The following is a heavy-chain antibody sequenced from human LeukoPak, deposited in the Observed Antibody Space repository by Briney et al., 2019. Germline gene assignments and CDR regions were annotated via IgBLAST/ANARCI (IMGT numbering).Heavy chain of an antibody. J-gene: IGHJ1*01. CDR2: IYYSGST. Sequence: SETLSLTCTVSGGSISSSSYYWGWIRQPPGKGLEWIGSIYYSGSTYYNPSLKSRVTISVDTSKNQFSLKLSSVTAADTAVYYCASHDPAWELRYFQHWGQGTLVTVSS. V-gene: IGHV4-39*01. D-gene: IGHD1-26*01. CDR1: GGSISSSSYY. CDR3: ASHDPAWELRYFQH.